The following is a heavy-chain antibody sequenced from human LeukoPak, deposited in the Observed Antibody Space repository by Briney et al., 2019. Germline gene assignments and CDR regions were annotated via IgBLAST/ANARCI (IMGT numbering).Heavy chain of an antibody. V-gene: IGHV1-69*04. CDR3: ARMTPSYIVVVPAARNWFDP. CDR1: GGTFSSYA. CDR2: IIPILGIA. Sequence: SVKVSCKASGGTFSSYAISWVRQAPGQGLEWMGRIIPILGIANYAQKFQGRVTITADKSTSTAYMELSSLRSEDTAVYYCARMTPSYIVVVPAARNWFDPWGQETLVTVSS. D-gene: IGHD2-2*01. J-gene: IGHJ5*02.